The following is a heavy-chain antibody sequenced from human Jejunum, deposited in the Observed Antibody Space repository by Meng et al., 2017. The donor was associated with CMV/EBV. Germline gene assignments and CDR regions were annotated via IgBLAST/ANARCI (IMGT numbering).Heavy chain of an antibody. CDR2: IKQDGSAT. D-gene: IGHD2-15*01. J-gene: IGHJ4*02. CDR3: VREDIVVFDY. V-gene: IGHV3-7*01. CDR1: GFPYSTFW. Sequence: SPVSGFPYSTFWMSWVRPSPGMGLGWVANIKQDGSATYYAASVKGRFTISRDNAKNSLYLQMDNLRADDTAVYYCVREDIVVFDYWGQGTLVTVSS.